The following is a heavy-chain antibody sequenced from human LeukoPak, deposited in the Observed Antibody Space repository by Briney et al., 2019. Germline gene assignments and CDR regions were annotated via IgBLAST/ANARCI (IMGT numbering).Heavy chain of an antibody. J-gene: IGHJ4*02. CDR1: GFTFSSYA. V-gene: IGHV3-30-3*01. CDR2: ISYDGSNK. CDR3: AKDRSSSLAGYYFDY. Sequence: GGSLRLSCAASGFTFSSYAMHWVRQAPGKGLEWVAVISYDGSNKYYADSVKGRFTISRDNSKNTLYLQMNSLRAEDTAVYYCAKDRSSSLAGYYFDYWGQGTLVTVSS. D-gene: IGHD6-13*01.